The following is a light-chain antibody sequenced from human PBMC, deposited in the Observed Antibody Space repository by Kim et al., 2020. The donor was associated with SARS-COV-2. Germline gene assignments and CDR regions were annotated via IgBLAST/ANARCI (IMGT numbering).Light chain of an antibody. CDR1: NIENKS. Sequence: SYELTQPPSVSVAPGKTASITCRRSNIENKSVHWYQQKPGQAPVLVIYYDSVRPSGIPERFSGSNSGNTATLTISTVEAGDEADYYCQVWDSSTDLIIFGGGTQLTVL. CDR2: YDS. V-gene: IGLV3-21*04. J-gene: IGLJ2*01. CDR3: QVWDSSTDLII.